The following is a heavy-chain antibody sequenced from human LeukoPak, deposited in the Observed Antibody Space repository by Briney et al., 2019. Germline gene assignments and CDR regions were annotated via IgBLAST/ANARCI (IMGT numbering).Heavy chain of an antibody. D-gene: IGHD5-18*01. J-gene: IGHJ6*03. V-gene: IGHV3-23*01. CDR2: VSGSGDNT. Sequence: GGSLRLSCAASGFTFSSHAMSWVRQAPGEGLEWVSAVSGSGDNTYYADSVKGRFTISRDNSKNTLYLHMSSLRAEDTAVYYCACTAYCYYYLDVWGKGTTVTVSS. CDR3: ACTAYCYYYLDV. CDR1: GFTFSSHA.